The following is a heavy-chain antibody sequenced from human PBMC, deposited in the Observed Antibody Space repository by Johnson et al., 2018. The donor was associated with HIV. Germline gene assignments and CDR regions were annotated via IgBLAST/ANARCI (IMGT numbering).Heavy chain of an antibody. CDR2: ISWNSGSI. V-gene: IGHV3-9*01. CDR1: GFTFDDYA. CDR3: AREWLRSRGGAFDI. D-gene: IGHD5-12*01. Sequence: EVQLVESGGGVVQPGRSLRLSCAASGFTFDDYAMHWVRQAPGKGLEWVSGISWNSGSIGYADSVKGRFTISRDNAKISLYLQMNSLRAEDTAVYYCAREWLRSRGGAFDIWGQGTMVTVSS. J-gene: IGHJ3*02.